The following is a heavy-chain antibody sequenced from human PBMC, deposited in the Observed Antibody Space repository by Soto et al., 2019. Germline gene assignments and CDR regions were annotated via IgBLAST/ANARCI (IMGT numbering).Heavy chain of an antibody. D-gene: IGHD1-26*01. J-gene: IGHJ4*02. CDR3: AREYPVHSGHYDY. CDR2: IYFTGST. V-gene: IGHV4-59*11. Sequence: SETLSLTCAVSGDSISSHYWNWVRQTPGKGLEWIGCIYFTGSTIYNPSLESRVTMSVDTSKNQFSLNLKSVTAADTAVYYCAREYPVHSGHYDYWGQGILVTVSS. CDR1: GDSISSHY.